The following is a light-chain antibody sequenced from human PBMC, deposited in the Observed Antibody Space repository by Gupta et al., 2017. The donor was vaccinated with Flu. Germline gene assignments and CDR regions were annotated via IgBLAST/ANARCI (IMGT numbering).Light chain of an antibody. Sequence: ERANLSCRASQSVSSIYVACYQHKPGQAPRLLIYGASSRATGIPDRFSGSGSGTDFTLTISRLEPEDFAVYYCQQYGSSLLTFGGGTKVEIK. V-gene: IGKV3-20*01. CDR2: GAS. CDR3: QQYGSSLLT. J-gene: IGKJ4*01. CDR1: QSVSSIY.